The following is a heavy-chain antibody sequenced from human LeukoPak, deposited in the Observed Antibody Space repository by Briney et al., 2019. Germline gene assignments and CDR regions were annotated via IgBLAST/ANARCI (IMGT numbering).Heavy chain of an antibody. CDR1: GVSISSSNW. D-gene: IGHD3-22*01. Sequence: SETLSLTCAVSGVSISSSNWWSWVRQPPGKGLEWIGEIYHSGSTNYNPSLKSRVTISVDKSKNQFSLKLSSVTAADTAVYYCARTITYYYDSSGYSGNDAFDIWGQGTMVTVSS. V-gene: IGHV4-4*02. CDR2: IYHSGST. CDR3: ARTITYYYDSSGYSGNDAFDI. J-gene: IGHJ3*02.